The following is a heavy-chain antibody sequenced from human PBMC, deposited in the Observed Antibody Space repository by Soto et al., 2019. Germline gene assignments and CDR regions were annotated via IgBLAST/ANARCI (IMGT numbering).Heavy chain of an antibody. J-gene: IGHJ4*02. CDR1: GGTFSSYA. V-gene: IGHV1-69*01. Sequence: QVQLVQSGAEVKKPGSSVKVSCKASGGTFSSYAISWVRQAPGQGLAWMGGIIPIFGTANYAQKFQGRVTITADESTSTAYMALSSLRSEDTAVYYCASLEYYDFWSGYYTFWGQGTLVTVSS. CDR3: ASLEYYDFWSGYYTF. CDR2: IIPIFGTA. D-gene: IGHD3-3*01.